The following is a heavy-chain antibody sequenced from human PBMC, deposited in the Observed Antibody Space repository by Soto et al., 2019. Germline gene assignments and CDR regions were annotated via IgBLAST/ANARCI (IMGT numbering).Heavy chain of an antibody. V-gene: IGHV4-61*01. CDR1: GGSVSGGSYY. D-gene: IGHD3-16*02. CDR3: AVLKRIVVGDY. J-gene: IGHJ4*02. CDR2: IYDSGST. Sequence: QVQLQESGPGLVKSSETLSLTCTVSGGSVSGGSYYRSWIRQPPGKGLEWVGYIYDSGSTNYNPSLPSRVTISADTSKNQFSLKLNSVTAADTAVYYCAVLKRIVVGDYWGQGTLVTVSS.